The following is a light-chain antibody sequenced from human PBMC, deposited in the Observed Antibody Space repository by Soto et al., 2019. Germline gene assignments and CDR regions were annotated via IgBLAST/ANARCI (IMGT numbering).Light chain of an antibody. CDR2: GAS. J-gene: IGKJ5*01. CDR1: QSVSSSY. V-gene: IGKV3-20*01. Sequence: EIVLTQSPGTLSLSSGERATLSCRASQSVSSSYLAWYQQKPGQAPRLLIYGASSRATGIPDRFSGSGSGTDFTLTISRLEPEDFAVYYCQQYGSSITFGQGTRLEN. CDR3: QQYGSSIT.